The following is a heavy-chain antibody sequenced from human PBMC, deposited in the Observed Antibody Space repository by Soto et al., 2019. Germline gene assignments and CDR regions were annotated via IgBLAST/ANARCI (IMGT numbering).Heavy chain of an antibody. CDR1: GFSFVSYW. V-gene: IGHV3-74*01. Sequence: EVQLAESGGGLVLTGGSLRLSCAASGFSFVSYWMHWVRQVPGEGLAWVSRINGNADNSDYADSVKGRFTISRDNAMKRLYLQMDSLRADDTGFYYCVRGDYLNRSGYYYFQHWGQGTPVTVSS. D-gene: IGHD3-22*01. J-gene: IGHJ1*01. CDR2: INGNADNS. CDR3: VRGDYLNRSGYYYFQH.